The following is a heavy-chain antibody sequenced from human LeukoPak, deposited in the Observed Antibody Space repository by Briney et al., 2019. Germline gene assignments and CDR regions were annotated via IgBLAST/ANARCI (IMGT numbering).Heavy chain of an antibody. CDR3: ARGDILTGYYNFDY. D-gene: IGHD3-9*01. Sequence: GASVKVSCKASGYTFTGYYMHWVRQAPGQGLEWMGWINPNSGGTNYAQKFQGRVTMTRDTSISTAYMELSRLRSDDTAVYYCARGDILTGYYNFDYWGQGTLVTVSS. CDR2: INPNSGGT. CDR1: GYTFTGYY. J-gene: IGHJ4*02. V-gene: IGHV1-2*02.